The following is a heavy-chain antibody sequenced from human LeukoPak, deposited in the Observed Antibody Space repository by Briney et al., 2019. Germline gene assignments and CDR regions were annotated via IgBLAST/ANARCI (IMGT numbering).Heavy chain of an antibody. J-gene: IGHJ5*02. V-gene: IGHV4-59*12. D-gene: IGHD4-17*01. CDR1: GGSISSYY. CDR3: ASLGAVTTHNWFDP. Sequence: PSETLSLTCTVSGGSISSYYWSWIRRPPGKGLEWIGYIYYSGSTNYNPSLKSRVTMSVDTSKNQFSLKLSSVTAADTAVYYCASLGAVTTHNWFDPWGQGTLVTVSS. CDR2: IYYSGST.